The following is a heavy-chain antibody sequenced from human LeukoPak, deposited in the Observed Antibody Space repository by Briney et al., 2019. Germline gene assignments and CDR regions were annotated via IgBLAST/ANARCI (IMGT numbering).Heavy chain of an antibody. CDR2: IRYDGSNK. D-gene: IGHD3-22*01. V-gene: IGHV3-30*02. CDR3: ARKYYYDSSGYYYRYYYYMDV. J-gene: IGHJ6*03. Sequence: PGGSLRLSCAASGFTFSSYGMHWVRQAPGKGLEWVAFIRYDGSNKYYADSVKGRFTISRDNSKNTLYLQMNSLRAEDTAVYYCARKYYYDSSGYYYRYYYYMDVWGKGTTVTISS. CDR1: GFTFSSYG.